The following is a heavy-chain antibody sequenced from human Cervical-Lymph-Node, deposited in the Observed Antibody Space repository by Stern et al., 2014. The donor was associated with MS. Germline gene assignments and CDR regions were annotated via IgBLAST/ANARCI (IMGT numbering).Heavy chain of an antibody. V-gene: IGHV5-51*01. CDR1: GYSFTIYY. Sequence: VQLVQSGAEVKKPGESLKISCKLSGYSFTIYYIAWVRQMPGQGLEWMGVIYPYASDTTYSTSFQGRVTFPAEKYIAPACLQWSSLRASDTAMYYCARHVQGFDYWGQGTLVTVSS. CDR3: ARHVQGFDY. CDR2: IYPYASDT. J-gene: IGHJ4*02.